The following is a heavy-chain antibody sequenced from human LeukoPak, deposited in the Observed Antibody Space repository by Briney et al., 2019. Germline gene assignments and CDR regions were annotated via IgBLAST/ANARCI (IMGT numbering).Heavy chain of an antibody. D-gene: IGHD2-15*01. CDR2: IDWDDDK. J-gene: IGHJ4*02. V-gene: IGHV2-70*12. Sequence: ESGPTLVNPTQTLTLTCTFSGFSLSTSGMCVSWIRQPPGKALEWLARIDWDDDKYYSTSLKTRLTISKDTSKNQVVLTMTNMDPVDTATYYCAHYTVVVVAARAWSFFDYWGQGTLVTVSS. CDR1: GFSLSTSGMC. CDR3: AHYTVVVVAARAWSFFDY.